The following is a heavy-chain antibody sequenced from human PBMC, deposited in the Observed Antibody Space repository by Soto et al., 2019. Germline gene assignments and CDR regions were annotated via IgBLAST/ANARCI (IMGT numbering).Heavy chain of an antibody. D-gene: IGHD3-22*01. V-gene: IGHV1-69*01. CDR2: IIPVLGIK. J-gene: IGHJ1*01. CDR3: AKHTRRITTTTTLKDFQL. CDR1: GGTFSGYA. Sequence: QAQLMQSGAEMKKPGSSVKVSCKASGGTFSGYALSWVRQAPGQGLEWMGGIIPVLGIKNYAQKFQDRITIDAHESTITAPLHLRDLKSEAPSTYHCAKHTRRITTTTTLKDFQLWGPATLASVSS.